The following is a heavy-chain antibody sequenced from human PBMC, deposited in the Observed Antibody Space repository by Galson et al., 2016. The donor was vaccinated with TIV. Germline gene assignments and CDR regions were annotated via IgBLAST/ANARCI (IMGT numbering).Heavy chain of an antibody. Sequence: SLRLSCAGSGFTFDDYAMHWVRQAPGKGLEWVSGISWNGGHTDYADSVQGRFTISRDNAKNSLFLQMNSLRVEDTAFYYCAKDLYFYDRSGSPNWGQGTLVTVSS. CDR3: AKDLYFYDRSGSPN. J-gene: IGHJ4*02. D-gene: IGHD3-22*01. CDR2: ISWNGGHT. V-gene: IGHV3-9*01. CDR1: GFTFDDYA.